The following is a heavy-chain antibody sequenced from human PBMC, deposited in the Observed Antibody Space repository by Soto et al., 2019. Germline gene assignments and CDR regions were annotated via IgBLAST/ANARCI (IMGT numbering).Heavy chain of an antibody. J-gene: IGHJ4*02. D-gene: IGHD2-2*01. V-gene: IGHV1-69*01. CDR2: IIPIFGTA. CDR1: GGTFSSYA. Sequence: QVQLVQSGAEVKKPGSSVKVSCKASGGTFSSYAISWVRQAPGQGLEWMGGIIPIFGTANYAQKFQGRVTITADESTSTAYMELSSLRSEDTAVYYCARADEHRYCSSTSCYGPFDYWGQGTLVTVSS. CDR3: ARADEHRYCSSTSCYGPFDY.